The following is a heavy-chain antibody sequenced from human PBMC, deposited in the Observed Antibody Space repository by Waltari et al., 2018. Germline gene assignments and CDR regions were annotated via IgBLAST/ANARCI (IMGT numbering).Heavy chain of an antibody. CDR3: ARTIVAAGTYDAFDV. CDR1: GFTFSTYI. Sequence: EVQLVESGGGLVKPGGSLRLSCAASGFTFSTYIMNWVRQAPGKGLGWVASISSGGDFIYYGDSVQGRFTISRDNAMNSLHLQINSLRVEDTAVYYCARTIVAAGTYDAFDVWGQGTMVTVSS. V-gene: IGHV3-21*01. CDR2: ISSGGDFI. D-gene: IGHD6-13*01. J-gene: IGHJ3*01.